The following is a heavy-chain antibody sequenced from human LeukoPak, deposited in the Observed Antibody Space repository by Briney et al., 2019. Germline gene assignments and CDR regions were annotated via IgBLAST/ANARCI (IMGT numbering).Heavy chain of an antibody. J-gene: IGHJ4*02. CDR1: GGSFSGYY. D-gene: IGHD1-26*01. CDR3: AFTTGNYYLDS. CDR2: INHSGST. Sequence: SETLSLTCVVYGGSFSGYYWSWIRQPPGKGLEWIGGINHSGSTNYNPSLKSRVTVSVDTSKNQFSLKLSSVTAADTAVYYCAFTTGNYYLDSWGQGTLVTVSS. V-gene: IGHV4-34*01.